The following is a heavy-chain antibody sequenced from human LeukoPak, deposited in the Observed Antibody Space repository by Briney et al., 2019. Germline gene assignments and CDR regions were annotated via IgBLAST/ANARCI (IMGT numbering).Heavy chain of an antibody. CDR3: AREEMPGKFDY. J-gene: IGHJ4*02. V-gene: IGHV4-39*07. D-gene: IGHD1-26*01. CDR2: IYYSGST. CDR1: GGSISSSSYY. Sequence: RSSETLSLTCTVSGGSISSSSYYWGWIRQPPGKGLEWIGSIYYSGSTNYNPSLKSRAAISLDKSSNQFSLRLTSVTAADTAMYFCAREEMPGKFDYWGQGTLVTVSS.